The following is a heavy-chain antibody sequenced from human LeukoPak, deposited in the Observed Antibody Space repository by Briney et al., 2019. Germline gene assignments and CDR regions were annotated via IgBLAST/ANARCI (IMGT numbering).Heavy chain of an antibody. CDR1: GFTFSSYA. CDR3: ATHAHIDHTLLLWFGAIDY. CDR2: ISGSGGST. J-gene: IGHJ4*02. V-gene: IGHV3-23*01. D-gene: IGHD3-10*01. Sequence: PGGSLRLSCAASGFTFSSYAMSWVRQAPGKGLEWVSAISGSGGSTYYVDSVKGRFTISRDNSKNTLYLQMNSLRAEDTAVYYCATHAHIDHTLLLWFGAIDYWGQGTLVTVSS.